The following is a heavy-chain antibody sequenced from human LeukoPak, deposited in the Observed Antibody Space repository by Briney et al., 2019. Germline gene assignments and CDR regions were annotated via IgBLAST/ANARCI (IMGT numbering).Heavy chain of an antibody. CDR1: GFTFSDYV. CDR2: IASDGRYK. CDR3: AKDLWHEYYDILTGSRGTDY. J-gene: IGHJ4*02. Sequence: GGSLRLSCAASGFTFSDYVMHWVRQAPGKGLEWVAVIASDGRYKYYTDSVKGRFTISRDNSKNTLYMQMNSLRAEDTAVYYCAKDLWHEYYDILTGSRGTDYWGQGTLVTVSS. D-gene: IGHD3-9*01. V-gene: IGHV3-30*04.